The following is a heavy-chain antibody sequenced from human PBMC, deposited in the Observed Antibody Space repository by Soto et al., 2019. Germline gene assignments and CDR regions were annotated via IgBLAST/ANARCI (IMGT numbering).Heavy chain of an antibody. Sequence: ASVKVSCKASGYTFTGYYMHWVRQAPGQGLEWMGWINPNSGGTNYAQKFQGWVTMTRDTSISTAYMELSRLRSDDTAVYYCARGKYDFWSGYRRPYYYYGMDGWGQGTTVIVSS. J-gene: IGHJ6*02. V-gene: IGHV1-2*04. CDR3: ARGKYDFWSGYRRPYYYYGMDG. D-gene: IGHD3-3*01. CDR2: INPNSGGT. CDR1: GYTFTGYY.